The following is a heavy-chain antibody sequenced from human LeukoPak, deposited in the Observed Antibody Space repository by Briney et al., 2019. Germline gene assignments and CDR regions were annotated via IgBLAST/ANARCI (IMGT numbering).Heavy chain of an antibody. Sequence: GGSLRLSCAASGFTFSSYAMHWVRQAPGKGLEWVAFIRDDGTYEYYADFVKGRFTISRDNSKDTLNLQIDSLRTEDTAVYYCSRDQCSNVNCYVDYWGQGTLVTVSS. V-gene: IGHV3-30*02. J-gene: IGHJ4*02. CDR1: GFTFSSYA. D-gene: IGHD2-2*01. CDR3: SRDQCSNVNCYVDY. CDR2: IRDDGTYE.